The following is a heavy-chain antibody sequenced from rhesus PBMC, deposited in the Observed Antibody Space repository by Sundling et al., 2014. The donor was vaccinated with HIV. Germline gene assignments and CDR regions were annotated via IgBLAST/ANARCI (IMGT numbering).Heavy chain of an antibody. CDR3: ARGGVEYCDNSYCSDFDY. D-gene: IGHD2-15*01. J-gene: IGHJ4*01. Sequence: QVQLVQSGAEVKKPGASVKVSCKASGFTFGSYAINWVRQAPGQGLEWMGVIIPVVDITDYAEKFQGRVTITADTSTSTAYMELSSLRSEDTAVYYCARGGVEYCDNSYCSDFDYWGQGVLVTVSS. CDR1: GFTFGSYA. CDR2: IIPVVDIT. V-gene: IGHV1-198*02.